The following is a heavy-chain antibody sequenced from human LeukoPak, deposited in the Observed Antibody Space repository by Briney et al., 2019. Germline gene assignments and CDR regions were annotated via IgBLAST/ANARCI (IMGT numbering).Heavy chain of an antibody. CDR1: GGSISSYY. J-gene: IGHJ6*03. D-gene: IGHD5-12*01. V-gene: IGHV4-34*01. Sequence: SETLSLTCTVSGGSISSYYWSWIRQPPGKGLEWIGEINHSGSTNYNPSLKSRVTISVDTSKNQFSLKLSSVTAADTAVYYCARGLREWLRKAKVWYYYMDVWGKGTTVTVSS. CDR3: ARGLREWLRKAKVWYYYMDV. CDR2: INHSGST.